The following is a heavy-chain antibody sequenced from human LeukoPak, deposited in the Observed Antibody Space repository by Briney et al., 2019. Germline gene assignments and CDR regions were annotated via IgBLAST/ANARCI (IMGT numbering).Heavy chain of an antibody. CDR3: ATHGGASSGSYLDY. Sequence: GETLKISCKGSGYSFTSYWISGVRQMPGKGLEWMGMIDPSDSYTNYSPSFQAHVTISPHKSLSTAYLQWSSLKATAAAMYDCATHGGASSGSYLDYWGQGTLVTVSS. D-gene: IGHD3-10*01. CDR1: GYSFTSYW. J-gene: IGHJ4*02. CDR2: IDPSDSYT. V-gene: IGHV5-10-1*01.